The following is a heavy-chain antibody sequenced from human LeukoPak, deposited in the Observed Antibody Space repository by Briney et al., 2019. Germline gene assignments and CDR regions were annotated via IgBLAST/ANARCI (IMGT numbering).Heavy chain of an antibody. CDR3: ARGDDFSGDY. V-gene: IGHV3-7*04. J-gene: IGHJ4*02. Sequence: PGGSLRLSCAASGFSLGTYWMSWVRQAPGKGLEWVANIHPDSNEIYYLDSVKGRFTVSRDNAKNSLYLHMNSLRVEDMAVYYCARGDDFSGDYWGQGTLVTVSS. CDR2: IHPDSNEI. CDR1: GFSLGTYW. D-gene: IGHD2-21*02.